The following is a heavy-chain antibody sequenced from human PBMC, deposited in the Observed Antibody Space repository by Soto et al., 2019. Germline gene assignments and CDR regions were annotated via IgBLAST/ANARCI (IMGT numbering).Heavy chain of an antibody. V-gene: IGHV4-30-2*01. Sequence: KPSETLSLTCAVSGGSISSGGYSWSRIRQPPGKGLEWIGYIYHSGSTYYNPSLKSRVTISVDRSKNQFSLKLSSVTAADSAVYYCARVPNVDTAMDHPNYYYYYGMDVWGQGTTVTVSS. J-gene: IGHJ6*02. CDR1: GGSISSGGYS. CDR2: IYHSGST. CDR3: ARVPNVDTAMDHPNYYYYYGMDV. D-gene: IGHD5-18*01.